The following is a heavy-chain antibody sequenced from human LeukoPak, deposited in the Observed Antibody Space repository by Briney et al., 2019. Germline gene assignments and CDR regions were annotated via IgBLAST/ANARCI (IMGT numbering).Heavy chain of an antibody. Sequence: GGSLRLSCAASGFTVSSNYMSWVRQAPGKGLEWVSVIYSGGSTYYADSVKGRLTISRDNSKNTLYLQMNSLRAEDTAVYYCANVHFWSGYYGGFDYWGQGTLVTVSS. J-gene: IGHJ4*02. CDR1: GFTVSSNY. D-gene: IGHD3-3*02. CDR2: IYSGGST. V-gene: IGHV3-66*01. CDR3: ANVHFWSGYYGGFDY.